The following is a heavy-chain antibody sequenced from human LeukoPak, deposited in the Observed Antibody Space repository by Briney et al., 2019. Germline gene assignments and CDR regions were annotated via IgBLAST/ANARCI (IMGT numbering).Heavy chain of an antibody. CDR1: GFKFRDYY. J-gene: IGHJ6*03. CDR2: IRGAGNPI. D-gene: IGHD2-2*01. CDR3: SRDTPAGNYYYMDV. Sequence: GGSLRLSCAASGFKFRDYYMTWIRQSPGKGLEWVAYIRGAGNPIYYADSVKGRFDISRDNAKNSLYLEMNSLRDEDTAVYYCSRDTPAGNYYYMDVWGKGTTVTVSS. V-gene: IGHV3-11*04.